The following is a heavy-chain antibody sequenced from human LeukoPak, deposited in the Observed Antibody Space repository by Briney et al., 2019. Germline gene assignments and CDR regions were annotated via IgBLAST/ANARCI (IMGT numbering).Heavy chain of an antibody. Sequence: PSETLSLTCTVSGGSISSYYWSWIRQPPGKGLEWIGYIYYSGSTNYNPSLKSRVTISVDTSKNQFSLKLSSVTAADTAVYYRARHSLYNRNDADAFDIWGQGTMVTVSS. V-gene: IGHV4-59*08. J-gene: IGHJ3*02. D-gene: IGHD1-20*01. CDR3: ARHSLYNRNDADAFDI. CDR1: GGSISSYY. CDR2: IYYSGST.